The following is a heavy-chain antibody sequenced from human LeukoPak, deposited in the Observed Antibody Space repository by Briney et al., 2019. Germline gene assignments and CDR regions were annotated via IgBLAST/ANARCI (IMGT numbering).Heavy chain of an antibody. D-gene: IGHD3-3*01. CDR1: GFTFSSYG. CDR3: AKLDFRLLSNY. CDR2: ISGSGGST. V-gene: IGHV3-23*01. J-gene: IGHJ4*02. Sequence: GGSLRLSCAASGFTFSSYGMSWVRQAPGKGLEWVSAISGSGGSTYYADSVKGRFTISRDNSKNTLHLQMNSLRADDTAVYYCAKLDFRLLSNYWGQGTLVTVS.